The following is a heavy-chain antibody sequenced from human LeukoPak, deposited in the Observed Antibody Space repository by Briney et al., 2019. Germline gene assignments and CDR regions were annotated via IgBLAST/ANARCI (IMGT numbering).Heavy chain of an antibody. CDR1: GASITSSDYY. CDR3: ARLVDIVAITDY. Sequence: PSETLSLTCTVSGASITSSDYYWGWIRQPPGKGLEWIGSIYDNGNTYYSPSLKSRVSISADTSKNQVSLRLRSVTAADTALYYCARLVDIVAITDYWGQGALVTVSS. V-gene: IGHV4-39*01. D-gene: IGHD5-12*01. J-gene: IGHJ4*02. CDR2: IYDNGNT.